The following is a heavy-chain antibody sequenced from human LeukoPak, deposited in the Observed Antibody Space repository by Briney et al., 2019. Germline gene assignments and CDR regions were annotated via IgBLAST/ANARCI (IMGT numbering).Heavy chain of an antibody. CDR1: GFTFSSYG. V-gene: IGHV3-30*18. CDR3: AKEGYYGSGSFPDY. Sequence: GGSLRLSCAASGFTFSSYGMHWVRQAPGKGLEWVAVISHDGSNEYYADSVEGRFTISRANSKNTLYLQMNSLRPEDTAVYYCAKEGYYGSGSFPDYWGQGTLVTVSS. D-gene: IGHD3-10*01. J-gene: IGHJ4*02. CDR2: ISHDGSNE.